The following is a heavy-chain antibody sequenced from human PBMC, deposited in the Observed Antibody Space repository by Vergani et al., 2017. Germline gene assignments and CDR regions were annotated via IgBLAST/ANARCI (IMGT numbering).Heavy chain of an antibody. D-gene: IGHD5-24*01. J-gene: IGHJ4*02. CDR3: TRVPGGYNLPPFSGFDY. CDR2: IRSKAYGGTT. CDR1: GFTFGDYA. V-gene: IGHV3-49*03. Sequence: EVQLLESGGGLVQPGGSLRLSCAASGFTFGDYAMSWFRQAPGKGLEWVGFIRSKAYGGTTEYAASVKGRFTISRDDSKSIAYLQMNSLKTEDTAEYYCTRVPGGYNLPPFSGFDYWGQGTLVTVSS.